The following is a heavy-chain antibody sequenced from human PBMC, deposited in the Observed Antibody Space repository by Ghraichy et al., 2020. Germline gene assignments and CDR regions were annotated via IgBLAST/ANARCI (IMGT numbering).Heavy chain of an antibody. Sequence: SETLSLTCTVSGGSISSYYWSWIRQPAGKGLEWIGRIYTSGSTNYNPSLKSRVTMSVDTSKNPFSLKLSSVTAADTAVYYCASSPRGMGIAAAGTHYYYYYYMDVWGKGTTVTGSS. CDR2: IYTSGST. J-gene: IGHJ6*03. CDR1: GGSISSYY. V-gene: IGHV4-4*07. CDR3: ASSPRGMGIAAAGTHYYYYYYMDV. D-gene: IGHD6-13*01.